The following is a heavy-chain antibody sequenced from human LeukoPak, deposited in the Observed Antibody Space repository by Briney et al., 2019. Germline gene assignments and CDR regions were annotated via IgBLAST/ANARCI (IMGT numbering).Heavy chain of an antibody. CDR3: AKSRSGYYRFDS. V-gene: IGHV3-23*01. Sequence: GGSLRLSCAASGFTFSNYAMSWVRQAPGKGLEWVSGISGSGGSTYYADSVKGRFTLSRDNSMNTLFLQMNSLRAGDTAVYYCAKSRSGYYRFDSWGQGTLVAVSS. D-gene: IGHD3-3*01. J-gene: IGHJ4*02. CDR2: ISGSGGST. CDR1: GFTFSNYA.